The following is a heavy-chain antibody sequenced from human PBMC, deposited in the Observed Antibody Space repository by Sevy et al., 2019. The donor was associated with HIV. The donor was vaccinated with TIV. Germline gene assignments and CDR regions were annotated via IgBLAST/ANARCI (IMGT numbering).Heavy chain of an antibody. Sequence: GGSLRLSCAASGFTFSPYWMTWVRQAPGKGLEWVANIRPDGSDKYYVDSVKGRFTISRDNAKNSLYLQMNSLWADDTAMYYCARGVGLECWGQGALVTVSS. D-gene: IGHD1-26*01. CDR1: GFTFSPYW. V-gene: IGHV3-7*01. CDR2: IRPDGSDK. CDR3: ARGVGLEC. J-gene: IGHJ4*02.